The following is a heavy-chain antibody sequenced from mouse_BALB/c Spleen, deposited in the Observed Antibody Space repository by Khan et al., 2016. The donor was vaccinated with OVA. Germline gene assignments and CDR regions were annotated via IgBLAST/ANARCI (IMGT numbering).Heavy chain of an antibody. CDR1: GFSLTNYG. D-gene: IGHD2-13*01. CDR2: IWAGGST. CDR3: ATLYGDEPY. J-gene: IGHJ3*01. Sequence: QVQLQQSGPGLVAPSQSLPITCTVSGFSLTNYGVHWLRQPPGKGLEWLGVIWAGGSTNYNSALMSRLSISKDNSRGQVFLKMNSLQTDDTAFYYCATLYGDEPYWGQGTLVTVSA. V-gene: IGHV2-9*02.